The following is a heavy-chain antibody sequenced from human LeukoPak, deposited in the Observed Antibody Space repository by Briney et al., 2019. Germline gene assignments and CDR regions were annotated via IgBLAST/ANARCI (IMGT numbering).Heavy chain of an antibody. CDR2: ISSSSSYI. CDR3: AREEVLGVVQGNP. J-gene: IGHJ5*02. Sequence: GGSLRLSCAASGFTFDDYAMHWVRQAPGKGLEWVSSISSSSSYIYYADSVKGRFTISRDNAKNSLYLQMNSLRAEDTAVYYCAREEVLGVVQGNPWGQGTLVTVSS. CDR1: GFTFDDYA. V-gene: IGHV3-21*01. D-gene: IGHD2-15*01.